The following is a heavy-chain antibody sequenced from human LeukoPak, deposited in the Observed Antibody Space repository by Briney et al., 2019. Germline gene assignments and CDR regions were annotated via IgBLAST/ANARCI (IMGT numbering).Heavy chain of an antibody. D-gene: IGHD3-9*01. J-gene: IGHJ4*02. Sequence: GGSLRLSCAASGFTFSSLEMNWVRQAPGKGLEWVSYISGSGSLIYYADSVKGRFTISRDNAKNSLYLQMNSLRAEDTAVYYCASSLLTGYYRHDYWGQGTLVTVSS. CDR3: ASSLLTGYYRHDY. CDR1: GFTFSSLE. V-gene: IGHV3-48*03. CDR2: ISGSGSLI.